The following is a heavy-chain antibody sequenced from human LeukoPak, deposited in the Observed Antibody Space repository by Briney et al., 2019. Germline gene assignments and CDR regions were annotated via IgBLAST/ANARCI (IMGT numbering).Heavy chain of an antibody. J-gene: IGHJ4*02. CDR3: AKTNGYFDY. CDR1: GFTFSNYA. CDR2: INANGGTS. V-gene: IGHV3-23*01. Sequence: GGSLRLSCAASGFTFSNYAMTWVRQAPGKGLECVLGINANGGTSYYADSVRGRFTVSRDNSKNTLSLQMNSLRAEDSAIYYCAKTNGYFDYWGQGTLVTVSS.